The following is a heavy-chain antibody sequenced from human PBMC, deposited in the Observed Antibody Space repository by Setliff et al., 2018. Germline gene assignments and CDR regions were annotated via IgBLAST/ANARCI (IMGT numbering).Heavy chain of an antibody. V-gene: IGHV4-59*01. CDR1: GGSITSDY. D-gene: IGHD3-16*01. Sequence: PSEPLSLTCSVSGGSITSDYWSWIRQPPGKGLEWIGYMYDSGRTNYNPSLKSRVTISTGTSKNQFSLKLNSVTAADTAVYYCTRGDTSTFWDWGQGTLVTVSS. J-gene: IGHJ4*02. CDR2: MYDSGRT. CDR3: TRGDTSTFWD.